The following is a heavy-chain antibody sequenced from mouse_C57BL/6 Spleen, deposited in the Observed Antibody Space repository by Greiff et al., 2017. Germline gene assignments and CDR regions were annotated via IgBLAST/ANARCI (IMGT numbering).Heavy chain of an antibody. CDR2: INPNNGGT. CDR1: GYTFTDYN. Sequence: VQLQQSGPELVKPGASVKIPCKASGYTFTDYNMDWVKQSHGKSLEWIGDINPNNGGTIYNQKFKGKATLTVDKSSSTAYMELRSLTSEDTAVYCCARSSLYYYGSSRYFDVWGTGTTVTVSS. J-gene: IGHJ1*03. V-gene: IGHV1-18*01. D-gene: IGHD1-1*01. CDR3: ARSSLYYYGSSRYFDV.